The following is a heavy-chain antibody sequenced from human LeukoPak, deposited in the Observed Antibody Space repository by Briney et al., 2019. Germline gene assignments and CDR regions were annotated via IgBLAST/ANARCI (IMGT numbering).Heavy chain of an antibody. Sequence: GESLKISCKGSGYSFTSYWIGWVRQMPGKGLEWMGIIYPGDSDTRYSPSFQGQVTISADKSISTAYLQWSSLKASDTAMYYCARLRQSPRLGNWFDPWGQGTLVTVSS. CDR1: GYSFTSYW. J-gene: IGHJ5*02. CDR2: IYPGDSDT. CDR3: ARLRQSPRLGNWFDP. V-gene: IGHV5-51*01. D-gene: IGHD3-16*01.